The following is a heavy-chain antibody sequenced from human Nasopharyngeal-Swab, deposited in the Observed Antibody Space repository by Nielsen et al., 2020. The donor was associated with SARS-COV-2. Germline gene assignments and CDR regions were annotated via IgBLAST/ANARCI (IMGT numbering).Heavy chain of an antibody. CDR3: ARGRRYSSSASTWDY. CDR2: IYYSGST. V-gene: IGHV4-59*01. J-gene: IGHJ4*02. D-gene: IGHD6-6*01. Sequence: WIRQPPGKGLEWIGYIYYSGSTNYNPSLKSRVTISVDTSKNQFSLKLSSVTAADTAVYYCARGRRYSSSASTWDYWGQGTLVTVSS.